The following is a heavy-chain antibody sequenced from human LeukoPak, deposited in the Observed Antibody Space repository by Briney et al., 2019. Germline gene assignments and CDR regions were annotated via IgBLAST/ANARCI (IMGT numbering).Heavy chain of an antibody. CDR2: IYYSGST. D-gene: IGHD3-10*01. CDR1: GGSISSSSYY. V-gene: IGHV4-39*07. CDR3: ARAGGLLWFGESTHPPFDY. Sequence: MSSETLSLTCTVSGGSISSSSYYWGWIRQPPGKGLEWIGSIYYSGSTYYNPSLKSRVTISVDTSKNQFSLKLSSVTAADTAVYYCARAGGLLWFGESTHPPFDYWGQGTLVTVSS. J-gene: IGHJ4*02.